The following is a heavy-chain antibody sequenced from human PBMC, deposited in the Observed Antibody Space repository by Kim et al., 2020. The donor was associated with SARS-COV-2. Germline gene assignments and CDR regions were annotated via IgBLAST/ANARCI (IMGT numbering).Heavy chain of an antibody. J-gene: IGHJ5*02. D-gene: IGHD3-22*01. V-gene: IGHV3-23*01. Sequence: GGSLRLSCAASGFTFSSYAMSWVRQAPGKGLEWVSAISGSGGSTYYADSVKGRFTISRDNSKNTLYLQMNSLRAEDTAVYYCAKDKMPYYYDSSGFDWFDPWGQGTLGTVSS. CDR1: GFTFSSYA. CDR2: ISGSGGST. CDR3: AKDKMPYYYDSSGFDWFDP.